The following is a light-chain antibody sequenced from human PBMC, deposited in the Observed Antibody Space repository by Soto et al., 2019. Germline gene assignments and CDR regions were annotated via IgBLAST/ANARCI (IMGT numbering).Light chain of an antibody. CDR2: EVS. Sequence: QSALTQPPSSSGSPGQSVTISCTGTSSDVVGYNYVSWYHQHPGKAPKLMIYEVSKRPSGVPDRFSGSKSGNTASLTVSGLQAEDEADYYCSSYAGSNNLVFGGGTKLTVL. V-gene: IGLV2-8*01. CDR3: SSYAGSNNLV. J-gene: IGLJ2*01. CDR1: SSDVVGYNY.